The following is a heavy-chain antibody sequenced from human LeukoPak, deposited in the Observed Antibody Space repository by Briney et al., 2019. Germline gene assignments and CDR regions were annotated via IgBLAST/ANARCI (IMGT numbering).Heavy chain of an antibody. J-gene: IGHJ4*02. V-gene: IGHV3-23*01. D-gene: IGHD3-9*01. CDR3: AKGTDTPYNEFFTGSNPPPFDY. Sequence: GGSLRLSCVASGFTFSNYAMSWVRQAPGKGLEWVSAISGSGGSTYYADSVKGRFTISRDNSKNTLYLQMNSLRAEDTAVYYCAKGTDTPYNEFFTGSNPPPFDYGGQGTQVTVSS. CDR1: GFTFSNYA. CDR2: ISGSGGST.